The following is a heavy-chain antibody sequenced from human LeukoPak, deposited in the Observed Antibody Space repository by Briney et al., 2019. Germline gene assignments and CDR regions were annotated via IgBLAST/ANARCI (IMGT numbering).Heavy chain of an antibody. Sequence: GASVKVSCKASGYTFTGYYMHWVRQAPGQGLEWMGWINPNSGGTNYAQKFQGRVTMTRDTSISTAYMELSRLRSDDTAVYYCARGPLTMVRGVPGIDYWGQGTPVTVSS. J-gene: IGHJ4*02. CDR3: ARGPLTMVRGVPGIDY. D-gene: IGHD3-10*01. CDR1: GYTFTGYY. V-gene: IGHV1-2*02. CDR2: INPNSGGT.